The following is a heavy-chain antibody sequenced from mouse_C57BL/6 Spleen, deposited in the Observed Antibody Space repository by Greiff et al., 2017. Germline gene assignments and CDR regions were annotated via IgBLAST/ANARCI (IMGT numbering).Heavy chain of an antibody. CDR1: GYSFTGYY. CDR3: ARSGDYGPLLD. Sequence: EVLLQQSGPELVKPGASVKISCKASGYSFTGYYMNWVKQSPEKSLEWIGEINPSTGGTTSNQKFKAKATLTVDKSSSTAYMQLKSLTSEDSAVYYCARSGDYGPLLDWGQGTLVTVSA. V-gene: IGHV1-42*01. CDR2: INPSTGGT. J-gene: IGHJ3*01. D-gene: IGHD2-4*01.